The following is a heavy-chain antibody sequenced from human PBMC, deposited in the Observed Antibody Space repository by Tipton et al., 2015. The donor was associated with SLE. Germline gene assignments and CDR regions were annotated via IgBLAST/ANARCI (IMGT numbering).Heavy chain of an antibody. Sequence: GLVKPSETLSLTCGVDGGPFSGYRWCWVRQSPGKGLEYIGEINYSGSTNYNPSLESRVTISFGTSKNQLSLTLSSVTAADTAVYYCARGVAHFYDSGSFDVWGQGTLVTVSS. CDR2: INYSGST. V-gene: IGHV4-34*01. CDR1: GGPFSGYR. CDR3: ARGVAHFYDSGSFDV. D-gene: IGHD2/OR15-2a*01. J-gene: IGHJ3*01.